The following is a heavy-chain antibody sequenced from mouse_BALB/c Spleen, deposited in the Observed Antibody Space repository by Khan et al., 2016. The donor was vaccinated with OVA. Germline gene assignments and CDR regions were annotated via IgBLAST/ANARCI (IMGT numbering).Heavy chain of an antibody. J-gene: IGHJ1*01. Sequence: EVELVESGGDLVKPGGSLKLSCVASGFTFSSYTMSWVRQTPEKRLEWVATISSGGSYTYYPDSVKGRFTISRDNAKNTLYLQMSSLKSEDTAMYYCTRDGNYAHWYFDVWGAGTTVTVSS. CDR1: GFTFSSYT. D-gene: IGHD2-1*01. V-gene: IGHV5-6-4*01. CDR3: TRDGNYAHWYFDV. CDR2: ISSGGSYT.